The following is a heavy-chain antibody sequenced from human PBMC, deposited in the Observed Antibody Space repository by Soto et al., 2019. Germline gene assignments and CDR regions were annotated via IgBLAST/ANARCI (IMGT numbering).Heavy chain of an antibody. CDR1: GFTFSSYA. Sequence: LILSCAASGFTFSSYAMNWVRQAPGKGLEWVSTIRTSVGDTYYAASVKGRFTISRDNSKSTVYLHLNSLRAEDTAIYYCAKDPTYDYGYFDSWGQGTLVTVSS. CDR3: AKDPTYDYGYFDS. J-gene: IGHJ4*02. V-gene: IGHV3-23*01. D-gene: IGHD4-17*01. CDR2: IRTSVGDT.